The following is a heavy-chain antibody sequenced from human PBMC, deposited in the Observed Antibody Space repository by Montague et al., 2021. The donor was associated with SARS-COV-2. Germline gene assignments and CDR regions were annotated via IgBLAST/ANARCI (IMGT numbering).Heavy chain of an antibody. D-gene: IGHD6-19*01. J-gene: IGHJ3*01. CDR2: GYYNGDS. CDR1: GGPTASHN. CDR3: ARGWAFDP. Sequence: SETLSLTCTVSGGPTASHNWNWIWQCPGKRPEWIGNGYYNGDSKYHPSLQRRVTISIDTSANQVPLRLNSVTAADTAVYFCARGWAFDPWGQGRLVTVSS. V-gene: IGHV4-59*08.